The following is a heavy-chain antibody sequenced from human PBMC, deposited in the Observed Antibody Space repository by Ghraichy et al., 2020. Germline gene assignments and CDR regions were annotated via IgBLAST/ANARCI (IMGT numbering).Heavy chain of an antibody. CDR2: INPNSGGT. V-gene: IGHV1-2*02. Sequence: ASVKVSCKASGYTFTGYYMHWVRQAPGQGLEWMGWINPNSGGTNYAQKFQGRVTMTRDTSISTAYMELSRLRSDDTAVYYCARSIFASVATIAVLSYYGMDVWGQGTTVTVSS. D-gene: IGHD5-12*01. J-gene: IGHJ6*02. CDR1: GYTFTGYY. CDR3: ARSIFASVATIAVLSYYGMDV.